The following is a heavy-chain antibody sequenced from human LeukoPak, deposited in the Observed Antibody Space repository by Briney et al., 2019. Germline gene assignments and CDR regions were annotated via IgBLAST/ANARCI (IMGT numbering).Heavy chain of an antibody. CDR3: ARVAGKYCSSTSCYTGIWAFDI. D-gene: IGHD2-2*02. CDR1: GYTFTSYG. Sequence: ASVKVSCKASGYTFTSYGISRVRQAPGQGLEWMGWISAYNGNTNYAQKLQGRVTMTTDTSTSTAYMELRSLRSDDTAVYYCARVAGKYCSSTSCYTGIWAFDIWGQGTMVTVSS. J-gene: IGHJ3*02. CDR2: ISAYNGNT. V-gene: IGHV1-18*01.